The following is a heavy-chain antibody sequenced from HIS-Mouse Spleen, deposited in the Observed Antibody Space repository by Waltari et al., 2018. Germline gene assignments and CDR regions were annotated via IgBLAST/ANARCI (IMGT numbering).Heavy chain of an antibody. CDR3: AKELDFGVVNPYFDY. D-gene: IGHD3-3*01. CDR2: ISYDGSNK. CDR1: GFTFSSYG. J-gene: IGHJ4*02. V-gene: IGHV3-30*18. Sequence: QVQLVESGGGVVQPGRSLRLSCGASGFTFSSYGMHGVRRAAGKGLEWVAVISYDGSNKYYADSVKGRFTISRDNSKNTLYLQMNSLGAEDTAVYYCAKELDFGVVNPYFDYWGQGTLVTVSS.